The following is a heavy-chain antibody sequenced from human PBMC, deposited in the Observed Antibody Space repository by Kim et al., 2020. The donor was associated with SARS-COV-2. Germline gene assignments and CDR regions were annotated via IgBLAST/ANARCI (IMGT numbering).Heavy chain of an antibody. Sequence: SETLSLTCVVSGDFFSSSGYSWSWIRQPPGKGLEWIGNIYHGGTTYYNPSLKSRVTISADMSKTQFSLQLSPVTAADTAVYYCARAPTSVTTIYFDYWGRGTLVTVSS. CDR1: GDFFSSSGYS. CDR3: ARAPTSVTTIYFDY. J-gene: IGHJ4*02. D-gene: IGHD4-17*01. V-gene: IGHV4-30-2*01. CDR2: IYHGGTT.